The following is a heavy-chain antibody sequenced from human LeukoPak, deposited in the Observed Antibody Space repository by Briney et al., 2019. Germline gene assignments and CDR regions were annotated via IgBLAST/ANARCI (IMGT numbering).Heavy chain of an antibody. CDR2: INAGNGKT. V-gene: IGHV1-3*01. Sequence: ASVKVSCKASGYTFTNYAVHWVRQAPGQRLEWMGWINAGNGKTNYSQKFQVRVTLTRDTSASTVYMELSSLRSEDTAVYYCARGYYDLLTGHVVTYYFDYWGQGTLVTVSS. D-gene: IGHD3-9*01. CDR1: GYTFTNYA. CDR3: ARGYYDLLTGHVVTYYFDY. J-gene: IGHJ4*02.